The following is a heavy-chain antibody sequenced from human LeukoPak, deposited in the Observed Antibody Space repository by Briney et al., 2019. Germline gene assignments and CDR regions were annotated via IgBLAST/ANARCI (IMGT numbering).Heavy chain of an antibody. J-gene: IGHJ4*02. D-gene: IGHD3-22*01. CDR2: ISSSSSYI. CDR3: AREAYDSSDVDF. V-gene: IGHV3-21*01. CDR1: GFTFSSYS. Sequence: GGSLRLSCAASGFTFSSYSMNWVRQAPGKGLEWVSSISSSSSYIYYADSVKGRFTISKDNAKNSLYLQMNSLRAEDTAVYYCAREAYDSSDVDFWGQGTLVTVSS.